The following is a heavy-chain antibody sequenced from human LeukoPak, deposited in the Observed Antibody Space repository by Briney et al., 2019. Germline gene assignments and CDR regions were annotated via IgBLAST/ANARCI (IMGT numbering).Heavy chain of an antibody. CDR3: ARARGIVVVPAANDY. J-gene: IGHJ4*02. CDR1: GFTFSSYS. Sequence: PGGSLRLSCAASGFTFSSYSMNWVRQAPGKGLEWVSSISSSSSCIYYADSVKGRFTISRDNAKNSLYLQMNSLRAEDTAVYYCARARGIVVVPAANDYWGQGTLVTVSS. V-gene: IGHV3-21*01. D-gene: IGHD2-2*01. CDR2: ISSSSSCI.